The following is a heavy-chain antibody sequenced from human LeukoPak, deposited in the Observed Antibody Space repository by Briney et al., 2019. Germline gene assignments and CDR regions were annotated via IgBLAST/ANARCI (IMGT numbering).Heavy chain of an antibody. Sequence: SETLSLTCTVSGGSISSGSYYWSWIRQPAGKGLEWIGRIYTSGSTNYDPSLKSRVTISVDTSKNQFSLTLSSVTAADTAVYYCARVRLGAVYNYYYYMDVWGKGTTVTISS. CDR1: GGSISSGSYY. J-gene: IGHJ6*03. V-gene: IGHV4-61*02. CDR3: ARVRLGAVYNYYYYMDV. D-gene: IGHD3-16*01. CDR2: IYTSGST.